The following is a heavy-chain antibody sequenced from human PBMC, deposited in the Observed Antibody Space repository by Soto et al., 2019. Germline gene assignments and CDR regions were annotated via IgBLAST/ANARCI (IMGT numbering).Heavy chain of an antibody. D-gene: IGHD2-8*02. V-gene: IGHV3-23*01. CDR2: ILVGGST. Sequence: PGGPLRLSCAASGFTCRSYDMSWVRQAPGKGLEWVSTILVGGSTHYPDSVKGRFTISRDNSKNTVFLQMNSLTAGDTAVYYCAKATATGGGAFDICGQGTMVTVSS. J-gene: IGHJ3*02. CDR1: GFTCRSYD. CDR3: AKATATGGGAFDI.